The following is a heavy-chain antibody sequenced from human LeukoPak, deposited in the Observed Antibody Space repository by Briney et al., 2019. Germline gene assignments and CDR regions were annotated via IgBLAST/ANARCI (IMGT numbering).Heavy chain of an antibody. CDR1: GGSVSSYY. D-gene: IGHD6-13*01. CDR2: IHYSGST. V-gene: IGHV4-59*02. Sequence: SETLSLTCTVSGGSVSSYYWSWIRQPPGKGLEWIGYIHYSGSTNYNPSLKSRVTISVDTSKNQFSLKLSSVTAADTAAYYCARAKSSSWTEVWFDPWGQGTLVTVSS. J-gene: IGHJ5*02. CDR3: ARAKSSSWTEVWFDP.